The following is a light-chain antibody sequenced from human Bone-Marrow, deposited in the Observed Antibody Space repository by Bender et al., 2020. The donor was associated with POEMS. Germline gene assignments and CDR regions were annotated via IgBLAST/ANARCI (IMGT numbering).Light chain of an antibody. CDR2: EVT. J-gene: IGLJ3*02. V-gene: IGLV2-14*02. CDR3: ISYTDTNTRV. Sequence: QSALTQPASVSGSPGQSITISCAGTRSDVGSYNLVSWYQQHPGKAPKVIINEVTKRPSGVSDRFSGSKSGNTASLTISGLQAEDEADYYCISYTDTNTRVFGGGTKLTVL. CDR1: RSDVGSYNL.